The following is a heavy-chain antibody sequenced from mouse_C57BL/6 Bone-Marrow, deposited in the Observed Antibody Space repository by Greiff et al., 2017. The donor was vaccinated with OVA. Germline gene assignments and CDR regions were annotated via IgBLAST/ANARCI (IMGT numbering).Heavy chain of an antibody. Sequence: EVQLVESGGGLVQPGDSLSLSCAASGFTFTNYYMSCVRQPPGKALEWLAFIRNKPNGSTTEYSASVKGRFTISRDNSQSILYLQRNALRAEDSATYYCARYKGRVAVDYFDYWGQGTALTVSS. J-gene: IGHJ2*01. CDR3: ARYKGRVAVDYFDY. CDR1: GFTFTNYY. D-gene: IGHD1-1*01. V-gene: IGHV7-3*01. CDR2: IRNKPNGSTT.